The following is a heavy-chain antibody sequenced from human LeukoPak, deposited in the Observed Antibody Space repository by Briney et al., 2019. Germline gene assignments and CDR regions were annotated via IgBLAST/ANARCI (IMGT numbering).Heavy chain of an antibody. J-gene: IGHJ4*02. CDR1: GGSISSSSYY. CDR3: ARDRSGSGLIDY. CDR2: IYYSGST. V-gene: IGHV4-39*07. D-gene: IGHD1-26*01. Sequence: SETLSLTCTVSGGSISSSSYYWGWIRQPPGKGLEWIGSIYYSGSTYYNPSLKSRVTISVVTSKNQFSLKLSSVTAADTAVYYCARDRSGSGLIDYWGQGTLVTVSS.